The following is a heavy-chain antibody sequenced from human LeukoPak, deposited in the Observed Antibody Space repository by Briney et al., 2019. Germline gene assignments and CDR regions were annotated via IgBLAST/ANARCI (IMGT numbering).Heavy chain of an antibody. J-gene: IGHJ4*02. D-gene: IGHD2-2*01. CDR3: ARDDGLCSSTSCYPNY. V-gene: IGHV3-30-3*01. Sequence: PGRSLRLSCAASGFTFSSYAMHWVRQAPGKGLEWVAVISYDGSNKYYADSVKGRFTISRDNSKNTLYLQMNSLRAEDTAVYYCARDDGLCSSTSCYPNYWGQGTLVTVSS. CDR1: GFTFSSYA. CDR2: ISYDGSNK.